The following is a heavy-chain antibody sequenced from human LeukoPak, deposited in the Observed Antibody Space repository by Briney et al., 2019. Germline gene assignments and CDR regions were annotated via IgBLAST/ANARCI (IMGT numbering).Heavy chain of an antibody. CDR2: ISSSGSTI. V-gene: IGHV3-11*04. J-gene: IGHJ5*02. CDR1: GFSFSDYS. Sequence: GGSLRLSCAASGFSFSDYSMSWIRQAPGKGLEWVSYISSSGSTIYYADSVKGRFTISRDNAKNSLYLQMNSLRAEDTAVYYCARDSSMVRGVPNWFDPWGQGTLVTVSS. D-gene: IGHD3-10*01. CDR3: ARDSSMVRGVPNWFDP.